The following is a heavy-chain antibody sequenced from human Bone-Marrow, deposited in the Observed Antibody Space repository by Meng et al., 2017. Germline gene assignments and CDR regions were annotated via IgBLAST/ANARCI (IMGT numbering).Heavy chain of an antibody. V-gene: IGHV3-33*01. J-gene: IGHJ4*02. CDR3: ARDREYSGSYLWDY. CDR2: IWYDGSNK. Sequence: GRLVEPGGGVVQPGRSLRLSCAASGFTFSSYGMHWVRQAPGKGLEWVAVIWYDGSNKYYADSVKGRFTISRDNSKNTLYLQMNSLRAEDTAVYYCARDREYSGSYLWDYWGQGTLVTVSS. CDR1: GFTFSSYG. D-gene: IGHD1-26*01.